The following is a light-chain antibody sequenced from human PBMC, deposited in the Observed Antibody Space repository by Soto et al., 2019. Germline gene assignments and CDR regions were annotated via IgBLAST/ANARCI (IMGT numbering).Light chain of an antibody. CDR1: SSGVGSYNL. Sequence: QSALTQPASVSGSPGQSITISCTGTSSGVGSYNLVSWYQQPPGKAPKLIIYESTKRPSGVSNRFSGSKSGNTASLTISGLQAEDEDDYYCCSYGGSSTPVVFGGGTKLTVL. CDR3: CSYGGSSTPVV. V-gene: IGLV2-23*01. J-gene: IGLJ2*01. CDR2: EST.